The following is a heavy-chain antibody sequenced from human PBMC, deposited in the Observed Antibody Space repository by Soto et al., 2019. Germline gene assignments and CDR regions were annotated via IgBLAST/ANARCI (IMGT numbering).Heavy chain of an antibody. Sequence: SETLSLTCAVSSGSISSSNWWSWVRQPPGKGLEWIGEIYHSGSTNYNPSLKSRVTISVDKSKNQFSLKLSSVTAADTAVYYCARTGITGDDYYYYYMDVWGKGTTVTVSS. CDR2: IYHSGST. CDR1: SGSISSSNW. J-gene: IGHJ6*03. V-gene: IGHV4-4*02. CDR3: ARTGITGDDYYYYYMDV. D-gene: IGHD1-20*01.